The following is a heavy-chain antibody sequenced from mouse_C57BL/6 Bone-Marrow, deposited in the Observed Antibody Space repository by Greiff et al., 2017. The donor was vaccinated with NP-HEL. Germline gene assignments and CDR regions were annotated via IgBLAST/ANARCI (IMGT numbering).Heavy chain of an antibody. CDR3: ATQVWDEGDYAMDD. CDR1: GYTFTDYY. CDR2: INPNNGGT. V-gene: IGHV1-26*01. Sequence: EVQLQQSGPELVKPGASVKISCKASGYTFTDYYMNWVKQSHGKSLEWIGDINPNNGGTSYNQKFKGKATLTVDTSSSTAYMELRSLTSEDSAVYYGATQVWDEGDYAMDDWGKGTSVTVSS. J-gene: IGHJ4*01. D-gene: IGHD2-10*02.